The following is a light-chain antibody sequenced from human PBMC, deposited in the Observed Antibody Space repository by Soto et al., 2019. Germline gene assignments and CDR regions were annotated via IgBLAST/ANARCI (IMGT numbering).Light chain of an antibody. CDR3: SSYGGSNTVV. CDR2: EVS. V-gene: IGLV2-8*01. Sequence: QSALTQPPSASGSPGQSVTISCTGSTSNVGGYNSVSWYKQHPGKAPKLMIYEVSKRPSGVPDRLSGSKSGNTASLTVSGLQAEDEADYYCSSYGGSNTVVFGGGTKLTVL. CDR1: TSNVGGYNS. J-gene: IGLJ2*01.